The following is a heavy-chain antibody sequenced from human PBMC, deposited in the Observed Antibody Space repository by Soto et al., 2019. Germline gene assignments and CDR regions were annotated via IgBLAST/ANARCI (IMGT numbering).Heavy chain of an antibody. Sequence: PVGSLRLSCAASGFTFSSYEMNWVRQAPGKGLEWVSYISSSGSTIYYADSVKGQFTISRDNAKNSLYLQMNSLRAEDTAVYYCARDFYDTSGYRPPDYWGQGTLLTVSS. CDR2: ISSSGSTI. CDR3: ARDFYDTSGYRPPDY. D-gene: IGHD3-22*01. V-gene: IGHV3-48*03. CDR1: GFTFSSYE. J-gene: IGHJ4*02.